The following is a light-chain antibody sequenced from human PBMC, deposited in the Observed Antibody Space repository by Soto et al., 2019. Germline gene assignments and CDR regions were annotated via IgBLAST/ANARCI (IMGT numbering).Light chain of an antibody. V-gene: IGLV2-11*01. CDR3: CSYAGSSL. CDR1: SSDVGGYNY. CDR2: DVS. Sequence: QSALTQPRSVSGSPGQSVTISCTGASSDVGGYNYVSWYQQHPGNAPKLMIYDVSKRPSGVPDRFSGSKSGNTASLTISGLQAEDEADYYCCSYAGSSLFRGGTQLTVL. J-gene: IGLJ2*01.